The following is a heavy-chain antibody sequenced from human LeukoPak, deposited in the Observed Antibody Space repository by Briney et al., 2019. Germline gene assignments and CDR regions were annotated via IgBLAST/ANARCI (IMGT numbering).Heavy chain of an antibody. Sequence: SETLSLTCTVSGGSISSSSYYWGWIRQPPGKGLEWIGSIYYSGSTYYNPSLKSRVTISVDTSKNQFSLKPSSVTAADTAVYYCARHIVGATAYFDYWGQGTLVTVSS. J-gene: IGHJ4*02. CDR1: GGSISSSSYY. CDR2: IYYSGST. V-gene: IGHV4-39*07. CDR3: ARHIVGATAYFDY. D-gene: IGHD1-26*01.